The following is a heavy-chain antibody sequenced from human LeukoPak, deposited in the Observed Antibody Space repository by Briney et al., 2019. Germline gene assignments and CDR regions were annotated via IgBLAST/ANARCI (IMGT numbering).Heavy chain of an antibody. CDR3: ASGHQRDGYTSFDY. J-gene: IGHJ4*02. Sequence: PSETLSLTCAVSAGSITSFYWSWIRQPPGKGLEWIGNTSYSGNTNYNPSLKSRVTISVDTSKTQFSLKLGSVTAADTAVYYCASGHQRDGYTSFDYWGQGTLVSVSS. V-gene: IGHV4-59*01. D-gene: IGHD5-24*01. CDR1: AGSITSFY. CDR2: TSYSGNT.